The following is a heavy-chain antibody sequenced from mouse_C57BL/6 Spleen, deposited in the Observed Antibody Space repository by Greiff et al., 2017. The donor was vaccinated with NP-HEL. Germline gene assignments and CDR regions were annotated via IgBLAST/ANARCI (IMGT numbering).Heavy chain of an antibody. J-gene: IGHJ2*01. V-gene: IGHV1-59*01. CDR1: GYTFTSYW. D-gene: IGHD2-5*01. CDR2: IDPSDSYT. CDR3: ARSYHSKGGNYFDY. Sequence: QVQLQQSGAELVRPGTSVKLSCKASGYTFTSYWMHWVKQRPGQGLEWIGVIDPSDSYTNYNQKFKGKATLTVDTSSSTAYMQLSSLTSEDSAVYYCARSYHSKGGNYFDYWGQGTTLTVSS.